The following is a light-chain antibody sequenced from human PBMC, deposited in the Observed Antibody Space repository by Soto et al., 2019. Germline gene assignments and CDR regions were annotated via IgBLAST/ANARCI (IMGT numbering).Light chain of an antibody. V-gene: IGKV2-28*01. CDR2: LAS. Sequence: EIVLTQSTLSLPVTPGEPASISCRSSQSLLHSNGYNYLAWFLQKAGQSPQLLIFLASSRASGVPDRFSGSGSGTDFTLEISRVEAEDVGVYYRRHLLHTPSSFGGGT. CDR3: RHLLHTPSS. J-gene: IGKJ4*01. CDR1: QSLLHSNGYNY.